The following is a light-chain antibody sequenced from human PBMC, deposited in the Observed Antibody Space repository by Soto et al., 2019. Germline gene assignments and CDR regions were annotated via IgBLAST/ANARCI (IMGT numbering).Light chain of an antibody. V-gene: IGKV1-39*01. CDR1: QSISTY. J-gene: IGKJ2*01. Sequence: DIQMTQSPSSLSASVGDRVTITCRASQSISTYLNWYQQKPGKAPKLLIYAASSLQSGVPSRFSGSGSGTDFTLILSSLQPEDFATYYCQQSYSTPRTFGQGTKLEIK. CDR3: QQSYSTPRT. CDR2: AAS.